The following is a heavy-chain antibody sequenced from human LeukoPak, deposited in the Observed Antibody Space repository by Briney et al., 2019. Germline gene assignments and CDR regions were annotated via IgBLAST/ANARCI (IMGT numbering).Heavy chain of an antibody. CDR1: GFTFSVYG. CDR2: TRYDGTDK. CDR3: AKGKCSSNSCYVFDY. Sequence: PGGSLRLSCAASGFTFSVYGMHWVRQAPGKGLEWVAFTRYDGTDKYYADSVRGRFTIFRDNSKNTLYLQMNSLRAEDTAVYYCAKGKCSSNSCYVFDYWGQGTLVTVSS. D-gene: IGHD2-2*01. J-gene: IGHJ4*02. V-gene: IGHV3-30*02.